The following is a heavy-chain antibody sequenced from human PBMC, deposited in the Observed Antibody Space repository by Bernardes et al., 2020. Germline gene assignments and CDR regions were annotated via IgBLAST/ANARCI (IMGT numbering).Heavy chain of an antibody. D-gene: IGHD3-10*01. CDR2: TYYRSATSKWYN. CDR3: TRLAPSGGFDP. CDR1: GDSVSGDTGA. J-gene: IGHJ5*02. V-gene: IGHV6-1*01. Sequence: SQTLSLTCDISGDSVSGDTGAWNWNRQSPSRGLEWLGRTYYRSATSKWYNEYGNSVKGRIAINPDTSKNQFSLHLFSVTPEDSAVYFCTRLAPSGGFDPWGQGTAVTVSS.